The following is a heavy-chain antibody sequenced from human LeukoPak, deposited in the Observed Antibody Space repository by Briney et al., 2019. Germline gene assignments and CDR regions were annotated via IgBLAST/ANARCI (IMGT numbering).Heavy chain of an antibody. CDR1: GGSVSSGSYY. J-gene: IGHJ4*02. V-gene: IGHV4-61*01. Sequence: SETLSLTCTVSGGSVSSGSYYWSWIRQPPGKGLEWIGYIYYSGSTNYNPSLKSRVTISVDTSKNQFSLKLSSVTAADTAVYYCARAIERRVAARRGALFDYWGQGTLVTVSS. D-gene: IGHD6-6*01. CDR3: ARAIERRVAARRGALFDY. CDR2: IYYSGST.